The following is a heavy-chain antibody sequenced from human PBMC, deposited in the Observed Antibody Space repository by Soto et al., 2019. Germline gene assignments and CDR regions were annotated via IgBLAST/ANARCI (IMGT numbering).Heavy chain of an antibody. CDR2: INHSGST. D-gene: IGHD2-8*01. Sequence: SETLSLTCAVYGGSFSGYYWSWIRQPPGKGLEWIGEINHSGSTNYNPSLKSRVTISVDTSKNQFSLELSSVTAADTVVYYCARGALLMVYAVLDYWGQGTLVTVSS. CDR1: GGSFSGYY. V-gene: IGHV4-34*01. J-gene: IGHJ4*02. CDR3: ARGALLMVYAVLDY.